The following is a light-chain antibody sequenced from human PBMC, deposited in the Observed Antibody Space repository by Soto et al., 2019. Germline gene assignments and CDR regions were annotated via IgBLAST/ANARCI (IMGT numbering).Light chain of an antibody. J-gene: IGLJ7*01. CDR3: AVWDDSLDGHAV. CDR1: TSNIGSNT. CDR2: NDI. V-gene: IGLV1-44*01. Sequence: QSVLTQPPSASGTPGQRVTISCSGSTSNIGSNTVRWYQHLPGTAPRLIIYNDIQRPSGVPDRFSGSKSGTSASLAISGLQSEDEADYYCAVWDDSLDGHAVFGGGTQLTVL.